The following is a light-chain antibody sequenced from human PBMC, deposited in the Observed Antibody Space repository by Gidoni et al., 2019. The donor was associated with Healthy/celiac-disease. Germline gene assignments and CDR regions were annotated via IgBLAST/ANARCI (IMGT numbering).Light chain of an antibody. CDR1: QSVSSN. V-gene: IGKV3-15*01. Sequence: EIVMTHSPATLSVSPGERATFSCRASQSVSSNLAWYQQKPGQAPRLLIYGASTRATGIPARFSGSGSGTEFTLTISSLQSEDFAVYYCQQYNNWPLTFXGXTKVEIK. J-gene: IGKJ4*01. CDR3: QQYNNWPLT. CDR2: GAS.